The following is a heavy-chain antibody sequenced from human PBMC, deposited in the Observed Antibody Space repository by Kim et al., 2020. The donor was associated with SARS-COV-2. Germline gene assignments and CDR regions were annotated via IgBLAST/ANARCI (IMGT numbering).Heavy chain of an antibody. CDR3: ARLPTMVRGVILVWDGMDV. CDR2: IYYSGST. J-gene: IGHJ6*02. CDR1: GGSISSSSYY. V-gene: IGHV4-39*01. Sequence: SETLSLTCTVSGGSISSSSYYWGWIRQPPGKGLEWIGSIYYSGSTYYNPSLKSRVTISVDTSKNQFSLKLSSVTAADTAMYYCARLPTMVRGVILVWDGMDVWGQGTTVTVSS. D-gene: IGHD3-10*01.